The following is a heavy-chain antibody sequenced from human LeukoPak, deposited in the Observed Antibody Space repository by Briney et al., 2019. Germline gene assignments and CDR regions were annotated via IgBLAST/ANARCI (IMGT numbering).Heavy chain of an antibody. Sequence: GGSLRLSCAAPGFTFSSYGMHWVRQAPGKGLEWVAVISYDGSNKYYADSVKGRFTISRDNAKNSLYLQMNSLRAEDTAVYYCARDRSAAMLSHWGQGTLVTVSS. CDR1: GFTFSSYG. J-gene: IGHJ4*02. CDR2: ISYDGSNK. D-gene: IGHD5-18*01. CDR3: ARDRSAAMLSH. V-gene: IGHV3-30*03.